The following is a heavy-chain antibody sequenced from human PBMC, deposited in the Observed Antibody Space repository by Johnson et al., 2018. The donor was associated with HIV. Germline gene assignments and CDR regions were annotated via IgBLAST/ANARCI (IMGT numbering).Heavy chain of an antibody. V-gene: IGHV3-66*01. J-gene: IGHJ3*02. D-gene: IGHD7-27*01. CDR1: GFTVSSNY. CDR2: IYSGGST. CDR3: ARENMNWEGFDM. Sequence: VQLVESGGGLVQPGGSLRLSCAASGFTVSSNYMSWVRQAPGKGLEWVSVIYSGGSTYYADSVKGRFTISRDNSKNTLYLQMNSLRVEDMAVYYCARENMNWEGFDMWGQGTMVTVS.